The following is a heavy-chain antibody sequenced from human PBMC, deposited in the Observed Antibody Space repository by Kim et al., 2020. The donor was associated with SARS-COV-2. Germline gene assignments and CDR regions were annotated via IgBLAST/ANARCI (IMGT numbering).Heavy chain of an antibody. V-gene: IGHV1-18*01. CDR2: ISAYNGNT. J-gene: IGHJ6*02. Sequence: ASVKVSCKASGYTFTSYGISWVRQAPGQGLEWMGWISAYNGNTNYAQKLQGRVTMTTDTSTSTAYMELRSLRSDDTAVYYCARDPPRGKDDILTGYYKGYYYYGMDVWGQGTTVTVSS. D-gene: IGHD3-9*01. CDR3: ARDPPRGKDDILTGYYKGYYYYGMDV. CDR1: GYTFTSYG.